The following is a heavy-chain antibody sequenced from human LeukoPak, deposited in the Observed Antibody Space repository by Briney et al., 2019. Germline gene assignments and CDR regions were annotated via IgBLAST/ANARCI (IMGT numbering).Heavy chain of an antibody. V-gene: IGHV1-46*01. D-gene: IGHD5-18*01. CDR1: GYTFTSYY. CDR2: INPSGGST. CDR3: ARETRDTAMVMPLDY. Sequence: ASVKVSCKASGYTFTSYYMHWVRQAPGQGLEWMGIINPSGGSTSYAQKFQGRVTMTRDMSTSTVYMELSSLRSEDTAVYYCARETRDTAMVMPLDYWGQGTLVTVSS. J-gene: IGHJ4*02.